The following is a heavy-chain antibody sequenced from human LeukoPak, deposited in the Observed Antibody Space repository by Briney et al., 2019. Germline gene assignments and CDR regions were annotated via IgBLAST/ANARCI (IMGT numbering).Heavy chain of an antibody. V-gene: IGHV1-2*02. CDR1: GYTFTGYY. CDR2: ITPNSGGT. Sequence: ASVKVSCKSSGYTFTGYYMHWVRQAPGQGLEWMGWITPNSGGTNYAQKFQGRVTMTRDTSITAAYMQLSRLSSDDTAVYYCARGQGGFGELSLNFDSWGQGTLVTVSS. D-gene: IGHD3-10*01. CDR3: ARGQGGFGELSLNFDS. J-gene: IGHJ4*02.